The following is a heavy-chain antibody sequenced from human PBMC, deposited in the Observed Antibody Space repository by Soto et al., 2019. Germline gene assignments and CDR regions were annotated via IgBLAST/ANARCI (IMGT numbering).Heavy chain of an antibody. CDR3: ARVTGRYYYGMDV. Sequence: ASETLSLTCAVYGGSFSGYYWSWIRQPPGKGLEWIGGINHSGSTNYNPSLKSRVTISVDTSKNQFSLKLSSVTAADTAVYYCARVTGRYYYGMDVWGQGTTVTVSS. V-gene: IGHV4-34*01. J-gene: IGHJ6*02. CDR2: INHSGST. CDR1: GGSFSGYY.